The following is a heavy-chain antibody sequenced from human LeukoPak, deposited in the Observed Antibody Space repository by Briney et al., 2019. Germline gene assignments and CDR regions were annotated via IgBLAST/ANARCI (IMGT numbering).Heavy chain of an antibody. CDR2: ISSSGSTI. Sequence: GGSLRLSCAASGFTFSSYEMNWVRPAPGKGLEWVSYISSSGSTIYCADSVKGRFTISRDNAKNSLYLQMNSLRAEDTAVYYCARKTLWWSGGAFDIWSQGTMATVSS. D-gene: IGHD2-21*01. CDR1: GFTFSSYE. J-gene: IGHJ3*02. V-gene: IGHV3-48*03. CDR3: ARKTLWWSGGAFDI.